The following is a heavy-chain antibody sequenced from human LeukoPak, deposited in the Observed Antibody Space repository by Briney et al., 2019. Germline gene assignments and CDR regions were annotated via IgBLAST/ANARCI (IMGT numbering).Heavy chain of an antibody. CDR2: IQYDGSNQ. Sequence: PEGSLRLSCAASGFTFSSYGMHWVRQAPGKGLEWVAYIQYDGSNQQYADSVKGRFIISRDRSKNIPYLQMNSLRAEDTAVYYCAKDDGWVQYANWGQGNLVTVSS. CDR3: AKDDGWVQYAN. J-gene: IGHJ4*02. CDR1: GFTFSSYG. D-gene: IGHD5-24*01. V-gene: IGHV3-30*02.